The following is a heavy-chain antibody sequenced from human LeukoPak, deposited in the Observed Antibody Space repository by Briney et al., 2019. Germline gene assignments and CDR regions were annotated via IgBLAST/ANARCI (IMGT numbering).Heavy chain of an antibody. V-gene: IGHV4-61*02. CDR1: GGSISSGSYY. CDR3: ARVFEN. CDR2: IYTSGST. J-gene: IGHJ4*02. Sequence: SETLSLTCTVSGGSISSGSYYWSWIRQPAGKGLEWIGRIYTSGSTNYNPSLKSRVTISVDTSKNQFSLKLSSVTAADTAVYYCARVFENSGQGTLVTVSS.